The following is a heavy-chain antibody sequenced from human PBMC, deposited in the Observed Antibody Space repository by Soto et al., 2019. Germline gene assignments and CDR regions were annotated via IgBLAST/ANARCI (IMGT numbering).Heavy chain of an antibody. Sequence: SVKVSCKASGFTFTSSAVQWVRQARGQRLEWIGWIVVGSGNTNYAQKFQERVTITRDMSTSTAYMELSSLRSEDTAVDYCAAGYYDSSGYYGFDYWGQGTLVTVSS. V-gene: IGHV1-58*01. CDR3: AAGYYDSSGYYGFDY. CDR2: IVVGSGNT. J-gene: IGHJ4*02. CDR1: GFTFTSSA. D-gene: IGHD3-22*01.